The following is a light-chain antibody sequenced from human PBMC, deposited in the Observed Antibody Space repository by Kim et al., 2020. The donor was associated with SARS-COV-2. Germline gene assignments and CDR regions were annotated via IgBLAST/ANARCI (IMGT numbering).Light chain of an antibody. CDR1: SLRSYY. CDR3: NSRDSSGNRWV. Sequence: SSELTQDPAVSVALGQTVRITCQGDSLRSYYASWYQQKPGQAPVLVIYGKNNRPSGIPDRFSGSSSGNTASLTITGAQAEDEADYYCNSRDSSGNRWVVG. V-gene: IGLV3-19*01. J-gene: IGLJ3*02. CDR2: GKN.